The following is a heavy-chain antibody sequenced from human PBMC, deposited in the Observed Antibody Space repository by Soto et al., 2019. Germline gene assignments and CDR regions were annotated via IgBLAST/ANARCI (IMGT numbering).Heavy chain of an antibody. J-gene: IGHJ3*01. CDR1: GFIVSDTY. V-gene: IGHV3-66*01. CDR2: ISNRGDT. D-gene: IGHD2-15*01. Sequence: EVQLVESGGGLVQPGGSLRLSCTASGFIVSDTYVNWVRQAPGKGLEWVSVISNRGDTHYADSVRGRFSLSRDISDNTLHLQMNTLRVEDTAVYYCAREPRYCRGGSCSITGDAYDLWGQGTMVTASS. CDR3: AREPRYCRGGSCSITGDAYDL.